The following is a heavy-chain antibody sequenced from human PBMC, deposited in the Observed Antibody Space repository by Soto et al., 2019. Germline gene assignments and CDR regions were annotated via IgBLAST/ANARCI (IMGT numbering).Heavy chain of an antibody. CDR2: IIPVFDTV. V-gene: IGHV1-69*01. CDR3: ARGGSGYVWFNEF. D-gene: IGHD3-22*01. J-gene: IGHJ4*02. CDR1: GGLFSSYA. Sequence: QEQLVQSGAEVRKSGSSVKVFCEETGGLFSSYAVSWVRQAPGKGLEWMGGIIPVFDTVYYAQKFQGRVTITADESTNTAYMELSSLRSEDTAMYYCARGGSGYVWFNEFWGQGTLVTVSS.